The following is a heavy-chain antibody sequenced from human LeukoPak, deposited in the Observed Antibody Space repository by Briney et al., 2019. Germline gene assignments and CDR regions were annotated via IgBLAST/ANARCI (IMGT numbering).Heavy chain of an antibody. Sequence: GGSLRLSCAASGFTFSSYSMNWVRQAPGKGLEWVSSISSSSSYTYYADSVKGRFTISRDNAKNSLYLQMNSLRAEDTAVYYCARDYMGRWDYWGQGTLVTVS. CDR3: ARDYMGRWDY. J-gene: IGHJ4*02. CDR2: ISSSSSYT. CDR1: GFTFSSYS. V-gene: IGHV3-21*01. D-gene: IGHD5-24*01.